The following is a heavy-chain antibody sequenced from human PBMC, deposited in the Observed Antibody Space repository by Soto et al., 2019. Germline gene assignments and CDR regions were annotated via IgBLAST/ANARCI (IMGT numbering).Heavy chain of an antibody. CDR3: ARGSGWRVDP. D-gene: IGHD2-15*01. J-gene: IGHJ5*02. Sequence: QVQLQESGPGLVKPSGTLSLTCAVSGDSFRNNDWWSWVRQPSGKGLEWIGEIYQGGTTNYNPSLKSRVTISVDTSKSQFSLNLSSVTAADTAVYYCARGSGWRVDPWGQGTLVTVSS. CDR1: GDSFRNNDW. V-gene: IGHV4-4*02. CDR2: IYQGGTT.